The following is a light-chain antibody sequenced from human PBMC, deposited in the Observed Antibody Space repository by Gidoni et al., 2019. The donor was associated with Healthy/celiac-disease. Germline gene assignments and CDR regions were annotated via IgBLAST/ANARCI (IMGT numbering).Light chain of an antibody. CDR2: EVS. Sequence: QSALTHPPSVSGSPGQSVTLSCPVTSRYVVSYNRVSWYQQPPGTAPKLMIYEVSTRPSGVPDRFSGSKSGNTASLTISGLQAEDEADYYCSSYTSSSTYVFGTGTKVTVL. CDR1: SRYVVSYNR. CDR3: SSYTSSSTYV. J-gene: IGLJ1*01. V-gene: IGLV2-18*02.